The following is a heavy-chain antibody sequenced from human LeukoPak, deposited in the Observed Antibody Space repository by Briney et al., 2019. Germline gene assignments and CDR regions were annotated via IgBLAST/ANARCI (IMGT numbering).Heavy chain of an antibody. CDR1: GYTFTSYG. CDR3: GYDSSGSAIDY. V-gene: IGHV1-18*01. CDR2: ISAYNGNT. Sequence: GASVKVSCKASGYTFTSYGISWVRQAPGQGLEWMGWISAYNGNTNYAQKLQGRVTVTTDTPTSTAYMELRSLRSDDTAVYYCGYDSSGSAIDYWGQGTLVTVSS. J-gene: IGHJ4*02. D-gene: IGHD3-22*01.